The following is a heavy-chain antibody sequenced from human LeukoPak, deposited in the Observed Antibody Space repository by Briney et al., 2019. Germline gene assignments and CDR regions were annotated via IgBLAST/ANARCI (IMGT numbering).Heavy chain of an antibody. D-gene: IGHD6-19*01. J-gene: IGHJ3*02. CDR2: IYYSGST. V-gene: IGHV4-30-4*01. CDR3: ARLPGIAVKGAFDI. CDR1: GGSISSGDYY. Sequence: SQTLSLTCTVSGGSISSGDYYWSWIRQPPGKGLEWIGYIYYSGSTYYNPSLKSRVTISVDTSKNQFSLKLSSVTAADTAVYYCARLPGIAVKGAFDIWGQGTMVTVSS.